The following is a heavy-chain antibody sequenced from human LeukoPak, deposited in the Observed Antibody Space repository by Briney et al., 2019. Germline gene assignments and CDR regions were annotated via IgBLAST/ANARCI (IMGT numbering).Heavy chain of an antibody. CDR3: AKDFIGPITMVRGVILSY. Sequence: GGSLRLSCAASGFSFSSYAMSWVRQAPGKGLEWVSSICASASGTYYAGSVKGRFTISRDNSKNTLYLQMNSLRAEDTAVYYCAKDFIGPITMVRGVILSYWGQGTLVTVSS. D-gene: IGHD3-10*01. V-gene: IGHV3-23*01. CDR2: ICASASGT. J-gene: IGHJ4*02. CDR1: GFSFSSYA.